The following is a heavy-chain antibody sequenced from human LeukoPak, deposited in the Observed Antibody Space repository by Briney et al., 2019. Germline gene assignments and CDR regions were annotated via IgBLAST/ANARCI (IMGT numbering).Heavy chain of an antibody. CDR1: GGSISSYY. J-gene: IGHJ4*02. V-gene: IGHV4-59*01. CDR2: IYYSGTT. CDR3: ARARSTIENDY. D-gene: IGHD1-14*01. Sequence: SETLSLTCTVSGGSISSYYWSWIRQPPGKGLEWIGYIYYSGTTNYNPSLKSRVTISVDTSKNQFSLKLSSVTAADTAVYYCARARSTIENDYWGQGTLVTVSS.